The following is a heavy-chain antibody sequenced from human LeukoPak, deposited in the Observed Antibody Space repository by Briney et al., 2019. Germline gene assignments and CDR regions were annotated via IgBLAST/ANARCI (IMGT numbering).Heavy chain of an antibody. V-gene: IGHV4-39*01. CDR2: IYYSGST. J-gene: IGHJ2*01. CDR1: GGSISSSSYY. CDR3: ARHDIARTYFDL. Sequence: PSETLSLTCTVSGGSISSSSYYWGWIRQPPGKGLEWIGSIYYSGSTYYNPSLKSRVTISVDTSKNQFSLKLSSVTAADTAVYYCARHDIARTYFDLWGRGTLVTVSS. D-gene: IGHD2-15*01.